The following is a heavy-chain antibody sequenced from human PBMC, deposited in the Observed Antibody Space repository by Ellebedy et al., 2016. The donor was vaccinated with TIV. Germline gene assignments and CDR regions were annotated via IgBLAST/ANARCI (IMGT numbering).Heavy chain of an antibody. D-gene: IGHD2-21*02. CDR2: INTNTGNP. CDR1: GYTFTKYP. CDR3: ARLRTGFCGGGVCYRGEYKFDY. J-gene: IGHJ4*02. V-gene: IGHV7-4-1*02. Sequence: AASVKVSCKASGYTFTKYPMNWVRQAPGQGLEWMGWINTNTGNPTYAQGFTGRFVFSLDISVRTSYLQISSLTAEDTAVYYCARLRTGFCGGGVCYRGEYKFDYWGQGALVTVSS.